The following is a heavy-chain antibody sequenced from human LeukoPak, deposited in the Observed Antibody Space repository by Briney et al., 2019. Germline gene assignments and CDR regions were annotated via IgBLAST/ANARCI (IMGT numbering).Heavy chain of an antibody. Sequence: PGGSLRLSCAASGFTFDDYGMSWVRQTPGKGLEWVSGINWNGGSTGYADSVKGRFTISRDNAKNSLYLQMNSLRAEDTAVYYCARGSDLYDILTGYYNYYYMDVWGKGTTVTISS. V-gene: IGHV3-20*04. CDR2: INWNGGST. CDR3: ARGSDLYDILTGYYNYYYMDV. D-gene: IGHD3-9*01. CDR1: GFTFDDYG. J-gene: IGHJ6*03.